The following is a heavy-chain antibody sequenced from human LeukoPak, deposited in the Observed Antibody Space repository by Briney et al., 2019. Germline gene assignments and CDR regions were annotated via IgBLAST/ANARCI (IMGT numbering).Heavy chain of an antibody. Sequence: GGSLRLSCAASGFTVSSHYMSWVRQAPGKGLEWVSVTDSGGSTSYVDSVKGRFTISRDTSKNTLYLQMNGLRAEDTAVYYCARLGDYSNKDWGQGTLVTVSS. CDR2: TDSGGST. D-gene: IGHD4-11*01. CDR3: ARLGDYSNKD. CDR1: GFTVSSHY. J-gene: IGHJ4*02. V-gene: IGHV3-53*01.